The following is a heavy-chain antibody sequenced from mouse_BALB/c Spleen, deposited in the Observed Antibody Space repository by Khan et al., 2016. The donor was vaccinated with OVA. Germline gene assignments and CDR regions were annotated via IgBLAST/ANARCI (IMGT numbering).Heavy chain of an antibody. D-gene: IGHD2-4*01. CDR1: GFSLTTYG. CDR3: ARNYDYEEGLAY. V-gene: IGHV2-2*02. CDR2: IWSGGTT. Sequence: QVQLKESGPGLVQPSQSLSITCTVSGFSLTTYGVHWVRQSPGKGLEWLGVIWSGGTTDYSAAFISRLSITKDNSKSHGFFKMNSLQANDTTIYYCARNYDYEEGLAYWGQGTLVTVSA. J-gene: IGHJ3*01.